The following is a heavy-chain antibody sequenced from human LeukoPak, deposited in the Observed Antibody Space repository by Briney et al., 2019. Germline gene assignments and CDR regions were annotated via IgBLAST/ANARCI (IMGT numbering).Heavy chain of an antibody. Sequence: SETLSLTCTVSGGSISSYYWSWIRQPAGKGLEWIGYIYYSGSTNYNPSLKSRVTISVDTSRNQFSLKLSSVTAADTAVYYCARSLRSGYLDAFDIWGQGTMVTVSS. CDR2: IYYSGST. CDR3: ARSLRSGYLDAFDI. CDR1: GGSISSYY. D-gene: IGHD3-22*01. V-gene: IGHV4-59*01. J-gene: IGHJ3*02.